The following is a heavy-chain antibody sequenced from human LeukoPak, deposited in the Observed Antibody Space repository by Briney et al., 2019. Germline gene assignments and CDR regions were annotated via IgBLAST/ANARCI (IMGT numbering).Heavy chain of an antibody. D-gene: IGHD2-8*01. CDR3: AKDRSCTNDICHGDFDY. CDR1: GFTFSSYA. CDR2: ISGSGSK. J-gene: IGHJ4*02. V-gene: IGHV3-23*01. Sequence: GGSLRLSCAASGFTFSSYAVSWVRQAPGKGLEWVSSISGSGSKYTPDSSRGGVTTSRDNYKNTLYLQMNSLRDEDTALYYCAKDRSCTNDICHGDFDYWGQGTLVTVSS.